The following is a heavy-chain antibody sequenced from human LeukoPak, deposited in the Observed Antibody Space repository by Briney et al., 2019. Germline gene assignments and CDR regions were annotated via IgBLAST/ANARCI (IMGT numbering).Heavy chain of an antibody. CDR1: GGSISSYY. J-gene: IGHJ3*02. CDR2: IYYSGST. V-gene: IGHV4-59*01. D-gene: IGHD6-13*01. Sequence: SETLSLTCTVSGGSISSYYWSWIRQPPWKGLEWIGYIYYSGSTNYNPSLESRVTISVDTSKNQFSLKLSSVTAADTAVYYCAIVGAGQQLVNWAFDIWGQGTMVTVSS. CDR3: AIVGAGQQLVNWAFDI.